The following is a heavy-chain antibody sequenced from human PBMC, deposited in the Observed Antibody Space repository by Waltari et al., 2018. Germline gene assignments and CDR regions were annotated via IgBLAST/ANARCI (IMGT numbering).Heavy chain of an antibody. J-gene: IGHJ6*03. V-gene: IGHV1-2*06. CDR1: GYTFTGRS. CDR2: IKPNSGVT. Sequence: QVQLVQSGAEVKKPGASVKVSCEASGYTFTGRSLHWVRQAPGQGLGWMGRIKPNSGVTDYAQKFQDRVTMTRDTSSSTAYMELSGLRSDDTAVYYCAREATHSYYYFLDVWGKGTTVTVSS. CDR3: AREATHSYYYFLDV.